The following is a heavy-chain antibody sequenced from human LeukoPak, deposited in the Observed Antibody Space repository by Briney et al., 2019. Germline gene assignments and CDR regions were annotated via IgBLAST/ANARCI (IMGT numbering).Heavy chain of an antibody. D-gene: IGHD2-2*03. CDR1: GGSINNYY. CDR3: ARHLDIALHYFDC. Sequence: SETLSLTCTVSGGSINNYYWSWIRQPPGKGLEWIGFIYYSGSTHYNPSLRSRVTMSVDTSKNQFSLKVTSVTAADTAVYFRARHLDIALHYFDCWGQGTLVTVSS. J-gene: IGHJ4*02. V-gene: IGHV4-59*01. CDR2: IYYSGST.